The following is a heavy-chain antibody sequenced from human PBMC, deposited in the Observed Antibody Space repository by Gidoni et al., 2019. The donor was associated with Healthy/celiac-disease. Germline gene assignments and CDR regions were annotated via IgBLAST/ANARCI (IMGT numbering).Heavy chain of an antibody. J-gene: IGHJ5*02. D-gene: IGHD2-2*02. CDR3: ASSPKAYKQLYLDWFDP. CDR2: IIPIFGTA. Sequence: GIIPIFGTAHYAQKFQGRVTITADESTRTAYMELSSLRSEDTAVYYCASSPKAYKQLYLDWFDPWGQGTLVTVSS. V-gene: IGHV1-69*01.